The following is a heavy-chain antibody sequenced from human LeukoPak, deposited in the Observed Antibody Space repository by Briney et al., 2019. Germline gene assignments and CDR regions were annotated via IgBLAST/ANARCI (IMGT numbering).Heavy chain of an antibody. CDR3: ARSGRGSGDGYFDY. Sequence: PSQTLSLTCAVSGGSISSGGYSWSWIRQPPGKGLEWIGYIYHSGSTYYNPSLKSRVTISVDRSKSQFSLKLSSVTAADTAVYYCARSGRGSGDGYFDYWGQGTLVTVSS. D-gene: IGHD3-10*01. CDR2: IYHSGST. V-gene: IGHV4-30-2*01. J-gene: IGHJ4*02. CDR1: GGSISSGGYS.